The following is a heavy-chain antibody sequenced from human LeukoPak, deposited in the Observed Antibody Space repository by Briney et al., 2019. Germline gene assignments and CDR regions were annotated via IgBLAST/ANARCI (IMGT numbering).Heavy chain of an antibody. J-gene: IGHJ3*01. CDR1: GGSISSYY. Sequence: SETLSLTCTVSGGSISSYYWSWIRQPPGKGLECIGYIYHSGTTNYNPSLKSRVTISVDTSENQFSLKLSSVTAADTAIYYCARQRDYADYLDAFDVWGQGTMVTVSS. V-gene: IGHV4-59*08. CDR2: IYHSGTT. D-gene: IGHD4-17*01. CDR3: ARQRDYADYLDAFDV.